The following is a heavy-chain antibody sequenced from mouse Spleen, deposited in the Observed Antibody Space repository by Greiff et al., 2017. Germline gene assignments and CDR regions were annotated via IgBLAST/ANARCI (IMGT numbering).Heavy chain of an antibody. V-gene: IGHV5-9-3*01. D-gene: IGHD2-4*01. CDR1: GFTFSSYA. J-gene: IGHJ2*01. CDR3: ARHEDEYDGTAYFDY. Sequence: EVHLVESGGGLVKLGGSLKLSCAASGFTFSSYAMSWVRQTPEKRLEWVATISRGGGNTYYPDSVKGRFTISRDNAKNTLYLQRSSLKSEDTAMYYCARHEDEYDGTAYFDYWGQGTTLTVSS. CDR2: ISRGGGNT.